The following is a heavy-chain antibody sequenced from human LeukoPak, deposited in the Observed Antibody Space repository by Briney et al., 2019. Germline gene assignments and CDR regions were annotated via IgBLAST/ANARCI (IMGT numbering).Heavy chain of an antibody. D-gene: IGHD6-13*01. V-gene: IGHV1-46*01. CDR1: GYTFTNSY. Sequence: ASVKVSCKASGYTFTNSYIHWVRQAPGQVLEWMGLINPDGGNTNYAQNFQGRVTLTRDTSTSTAYMELRSLRSDDTAVYYCARDHSSSWYGSPQWWFDPWGQGTLVTVSS. CDR2: INPDGGNT. J-gene: IGHJ5*02. CDR3: ARDHSSSWYGSPQWWFDP.